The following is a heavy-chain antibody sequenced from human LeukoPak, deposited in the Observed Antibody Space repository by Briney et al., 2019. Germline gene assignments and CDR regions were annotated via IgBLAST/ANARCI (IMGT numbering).Heavy chain of an antibody. J-gene: IGHJ4*02. Sequence: PGGSLRLSCAASGFTFSSYAMSWVRQAPGKGLEWVSAISGSGGSTYYADYVKGRFTISRDNSKNTLYLQMNSLRAEDTAVYYCAKGPRGSGSLTYFDYWGQGTLVTVSS. CDR1: GFTFSSYA. CDR2: ISGSGGST. CDR3: AKGPRGSGSLTYFDY. D-gene: IGHD1-26*01. V-gene: IGHV3-23*01.